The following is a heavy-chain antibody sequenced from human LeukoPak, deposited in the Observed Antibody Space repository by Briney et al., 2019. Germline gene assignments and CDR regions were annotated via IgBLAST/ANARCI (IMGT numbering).Heavy chain of an antibody. J-gene: IGHJ4*02. CDR3: ARESGSGWYTVDY. D-gene: IGHD6-19*01. CDR2: IYSGGST. V-gene: IGHV3-53*01. Sequence: GGSLRLSCAASGFTVSSNYMSWVRQAPGKGLEWVSVIYSGGSTYYADSVKGRFTISRDNSKNTLYLQTNSLRAEDTAVYYCARESGSGWYTVDYWGQGTLVTVSS. CDR1: GFTVSSNY.